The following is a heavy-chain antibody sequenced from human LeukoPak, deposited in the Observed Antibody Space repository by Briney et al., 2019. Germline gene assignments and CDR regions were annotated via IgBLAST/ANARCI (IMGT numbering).Heavy chain of an antibody. D-gene: IGHD5-12*01. J-gene: IGHJ3*01. V-gene: IGHV3-33*06. CDR3: ANEYSKGDV. Sequence: GGSLRLSCEASGFTFSSYGIHWVRQAPGKGLEWVAVIWSDGSNKYYADSVKGRFTISRDNSKNTLYLQMNSLRAEDTAIYYCANEYSKGDVWGQGTTVTVSS. CDR2: IWSDGSNK. CDR1: GFTFSSYG.